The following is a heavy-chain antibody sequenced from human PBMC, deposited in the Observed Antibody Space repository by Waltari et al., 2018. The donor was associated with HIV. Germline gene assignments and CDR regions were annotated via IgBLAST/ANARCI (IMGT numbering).Heavy chain of an antibody. V-gene: IGHV4-34*01. J-gene: IGHJ5*02. D-gene: IGHD2-15*01. CDR1: GGSFSGYY. CDR2: INHSGST. Sequence: QVQLQQWGAGLLKPSETLSLTCAVYGGSFSGYYWSWIRQPPGKGLEWIGEINHSGSTTYNPSLKSRVTISVDTSKNQFSLKLSSVTAADTAVYYCARGGDIVVVVAARFDPWGQGTLVTVSS. CDR3: ARGGDIVVVVAARFDP.